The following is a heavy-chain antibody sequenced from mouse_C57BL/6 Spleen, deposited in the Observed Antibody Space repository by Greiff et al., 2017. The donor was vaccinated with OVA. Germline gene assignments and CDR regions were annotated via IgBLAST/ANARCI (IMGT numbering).Heavy chain of an antibody. J-gene: IGHJ2*01. CDR3: TAPSTMVTYYFDY. D-gene: IGHD2-2*01. Sequence: EVMLVESGGGLVQPGGSMKLSCVASGFTFSNYWMNWVRQSPEKGLEWVAQIRLKSDNYATHYAESVKGRFTISRDDSKSSVYLQMNNLRAEDTGIYYCTAPSTMVTYYFDYWGQGTTLTVSS. CDR1: GFTFSNYW. CDR2: IRLKSDNYAT. V-gene: IGHV6-3*01.